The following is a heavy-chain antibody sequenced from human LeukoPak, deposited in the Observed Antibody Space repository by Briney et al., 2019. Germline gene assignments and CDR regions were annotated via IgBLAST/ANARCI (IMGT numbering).Heavy chain of an antibody. CDR2: IIPIFGTA. J-gene: IGHJ5*02. CDR3: ARGRSSSYWFDP. D-gene: IGHD6-13*01. V-gene: IGHV1-69*05. Sequence: AASVKVSCKASGGTFSSYAISWVRQAPGQGLEWMGGIIPIFGTANYAQKFQGRVTITTDESTSTAYMELSSLRSEDTAVYYCARGRSSSYWFDPWGQGTLVTVSS. CDR1: GGTFSSYA.